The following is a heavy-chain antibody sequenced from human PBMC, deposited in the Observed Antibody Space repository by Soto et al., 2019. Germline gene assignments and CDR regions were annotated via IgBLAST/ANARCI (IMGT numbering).Heavy chain of an antibody. J-gene: IGHJ6*02. Sequence: SVKVSCKASGGTFSSYTISWVRQAPGQGLEWMGRIIPILGIANYAQKFQGRVTITADKSTSTAYMELSSLRSEDTAVYYCARIGEAARPARTQAEYYYYGMDVWGQGTTVTVSS. V-gene: IGHV1-69*02. CDR2: IIPILGIA. D-gene: IGHD6-6*01. CDR3: ARIGEAARPARTQAEYYYYGMDV. CDR1: GGTFSSYT.